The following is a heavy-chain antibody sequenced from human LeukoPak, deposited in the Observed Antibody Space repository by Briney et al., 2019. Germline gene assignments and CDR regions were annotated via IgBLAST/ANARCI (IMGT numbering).Heavy chain of an antibody. V-gene: IGHV3-7*01. CDR1: RFTFSNYW. D-gene: IGHD2/OR15-2a*01. Sequence: GGSLRLSCAASRFTFSNYWMSWVRQAPGKGLEWVANIKQDGSEKYYVDSVKGRFTISRDNAKNSLYLQMDNLRAEDTGVYYCARDFYDGFALDYWGQGTLVTVSS. CDR3: ARDFYDGFALDY. J-gene: IGHJ4*02. CDR2: IKQDGSEK.